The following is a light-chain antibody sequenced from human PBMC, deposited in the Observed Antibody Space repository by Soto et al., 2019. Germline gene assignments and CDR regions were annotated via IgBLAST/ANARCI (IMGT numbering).Light chain of an antibody. V-gene: IGLV2-8*01. CDR3: TSYAGGNNV. CDR2: EVN. CDR1: GSDVGGYNY. Sequence: QSALTQPPSASGSHGQSVTISCTGTGSDVGGYNYVSWYQQYPGKVPKLMVYEVNKRPSGVPDRFSGSKSGNTASLTVSGLQAEDEADYYCTSYAGGNNVFGTGTKLTVL. J-gene: IGLJ1*01.